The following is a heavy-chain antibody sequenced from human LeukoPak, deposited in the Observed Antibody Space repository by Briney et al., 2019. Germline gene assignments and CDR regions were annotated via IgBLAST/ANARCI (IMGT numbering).Heavy chain of an antibody. Sequence: PSETLSLTCTVSGGSISSGSYYWSWIRQPAGKGLEWIGRIYTSGSTNSNPSLKSRVTISVDTSKNQFSLKLSSVTAADTAVYYCARKQWVEYYFESWGQGTLVTVSS. CDR3: ARKQWVEYYFES. V-gene: IGHV4-61*02. J-gene: IGHJ4*02. CDR2: IYTSGST. CDR1: GGSISSGSYY. D-gene: IGHD6-19*01.